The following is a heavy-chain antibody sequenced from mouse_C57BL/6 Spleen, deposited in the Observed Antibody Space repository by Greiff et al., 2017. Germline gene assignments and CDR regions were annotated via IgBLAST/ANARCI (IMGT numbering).Heavy chain of an antibody. D-gene: IGHD1-1*01. CDR1: GFSLTSYG. V-gene: IGHV2-5*01. Sequence: QVQLQQSGPGLVQPSQRLSITCTVSGFSLTSYGVHWVRQSPGKGLEWLGVIWRGGSTDYNAAFMSRLSITKDNSKSQVFFKMNSLQADDTAIYYCAKNYGSSYYAMDYWGQGTSVTVSS. CDR2: IWRGGST. J-gene: IGHJ4*01. CDR3: AKNYGSSYYAMDY.